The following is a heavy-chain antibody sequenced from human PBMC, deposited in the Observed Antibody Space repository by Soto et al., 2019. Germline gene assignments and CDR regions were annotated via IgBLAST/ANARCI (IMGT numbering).Heavy chain of an antibody. D-gene: IGHD4-17*01. CDR3: ARYYGDYKNYFDP. V-gene: IGHV4-39*01. CDR1: GGSISSSSYY. CDR2: IYYSGST. J-gene: IGHJ4*02. Sequence: PSETLSLTCTVSGGSISSSSYYWGWIRQPPGKGLEWIGSIYYSGSTYYNPSLKSRVTISVDTSKNQFSLKLNSVTAADTAVYYCARYYGDYKNYFDPWGQGTLVTVSS.